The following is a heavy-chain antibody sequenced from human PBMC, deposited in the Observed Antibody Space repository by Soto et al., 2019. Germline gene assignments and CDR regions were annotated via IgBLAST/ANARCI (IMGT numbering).Heavy chain of an antibody. CDR1: GGSISSSSYY. Sequence: KLRETLSLTCTVSGGSISSSSYYWGWIRQPPGKGLEWIGSIYYSGSTYYNPSLKSRVTISVDTSKNQFSLKLSSVTAADTAVYYCARRCSGGSCYFSDAFDIWGQGTMVTVSS. J-gene: IGHJ3*02. D-gene: IGHD2-15*01. V-gene: IGHV4-39*01. CDR3: ARRCSGGSCYFSDAFDI. CDR2: IYYSGST.